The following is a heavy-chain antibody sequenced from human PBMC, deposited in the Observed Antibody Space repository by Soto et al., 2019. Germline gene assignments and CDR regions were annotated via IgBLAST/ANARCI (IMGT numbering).Heavy chain of an antibody. CDR2: IWYDGSNK. Sequence: GGSLRLSCAASGFTFSSYGMHWVRQDPGKGLEWVAVIWYDGSNKYYADSVKGRFTISRDNSKNTLYLQMNSLRAEDTAVYYCARGLGDYDYYMDVWGKGTTVTVS. CDR1: GFTFSSYG. J-gene: IGHJ6*03. CDR3: ARGLGDYDYYMDV. V-gene: IGHV3-33*01. D-gene: IGHD3-16*01.